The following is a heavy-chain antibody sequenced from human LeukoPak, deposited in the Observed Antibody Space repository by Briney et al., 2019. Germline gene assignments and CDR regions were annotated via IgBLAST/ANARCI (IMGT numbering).Heavy chain of an antibody. V-gene: IGHV3-74*01. D-gene: IGHD4-17*01. CDR3: ARVCPEGDYDY. J-gene: IGHJ4*02. CDR1: GFTFSSYW. Sequence: GGSLRLSCAASGFTFSSYWMHWVRQAPGKGLVWVSRINSDGSSTSYADSVKGRFTILRDNAKNTLYLQMNSLRAEDTAVYYCARVCPEGDYDYWGQGALVTVSS. CDR2: INSDGSST.